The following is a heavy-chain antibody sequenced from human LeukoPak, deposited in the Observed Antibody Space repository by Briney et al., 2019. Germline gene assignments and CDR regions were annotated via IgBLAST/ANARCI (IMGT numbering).Heavy chain of an antibody. V-gene: IGHV4-4*07. CDR3: ARAAAMEPYYYGMDV. CDR1: GGSISSYY. Sequence: SETLSLTCTVSGGSISSYYWSWIRQPAGKGLEWIGRIYTSGSTNYNPSLKSRVTMSVDTSKNQFSLKLSSATAADTAVYYCARAAAMEPYYYGMDVWGQGTTVTVSS. D-gene: IGHD5-18*01. J-gene: IGHJ6*02. CDR2: IYTSGST.